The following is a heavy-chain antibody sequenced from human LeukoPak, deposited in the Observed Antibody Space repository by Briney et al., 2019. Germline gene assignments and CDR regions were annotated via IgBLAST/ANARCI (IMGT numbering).Heavy chain of an antibody. CDR2: INSDGVST. CDR3: ASMNGHAFDI. Sequence: GGSLRLSCAASGFTLSSYWMHWVRQAPGKGRGWGSGINSDGVSTRYADSGKGRFIITRDNAKNMLYLQMNSLRAEDTAVYYCASMNGHAFDIWGQGTRVTVSS. J-gene: IGHJ3*02. V-gene: IGHV3-74*01. D-gene: IGHD2-8*01. CDR1: GFTLSSYW.